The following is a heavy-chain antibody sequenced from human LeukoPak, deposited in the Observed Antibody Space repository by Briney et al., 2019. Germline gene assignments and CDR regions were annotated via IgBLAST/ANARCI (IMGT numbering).Heavy chain of an antibody. CDR1: GYSFTSYW. V-gene: IGHV5-51*01. Sequence: SGESLKISCKASGYSFTSYWIGWVRQMPGKGLEWMGIIYPGDSDTRHNPSFQGQVTISADKSFSTAYLQWRSLKASDTAMYYCARSLAGSNFDYWGQGTLVTVSS. CDR3: ARSLAGSNFDY. J-gene: IGHJ4*02. D-gene: IGHD3-10*01. CDR2: IYPGDSDT.